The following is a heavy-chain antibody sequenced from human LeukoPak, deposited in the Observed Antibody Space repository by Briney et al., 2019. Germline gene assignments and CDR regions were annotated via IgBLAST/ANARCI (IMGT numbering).Heavy chain of an antibody. CDR2: VWYDGSNE. J-gene: IGHJ4*02. D-gene: IGHD3-22*01. Sequence: GGSLRLSCAASGFTFSSYGMHWVRQAPGKGLEWVALVWYDGSNEKYADSVKGRFTISRDNSKSTLFLQMNSLRAEDTAIYYCARGPPYYFDTSGYDNWGQGTLVTVSS. CDR3: ARGPPYYFDTSGYDN. V-gene: IGHV3-33*01. CDR1: GFTFSSYG.